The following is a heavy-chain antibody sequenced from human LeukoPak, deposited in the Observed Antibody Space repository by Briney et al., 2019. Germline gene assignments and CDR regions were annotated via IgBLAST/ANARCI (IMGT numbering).Heavy chain of an antibody. V-gene: IGHV1-2*02. Sequence: ASVKVSCKASGYTFTGYYMHWVRQAPGQGLEWMGWISPNSGDTKYPQKFQGRVTMTRDTSISTAYMELSSLRSDDTAVYYCARERRITTNWFDPWGQGTLVTVSS. J-gene: IGHJ5*02. D-gene: IGHD1-1*01. CDR2: ISPNSGDT. CDR1: GYTFTGYY. CDR3: ARERRITTNWFDP.